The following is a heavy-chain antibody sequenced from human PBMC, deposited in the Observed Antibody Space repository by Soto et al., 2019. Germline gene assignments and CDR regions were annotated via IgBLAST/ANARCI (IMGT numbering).Heavy chain of an antibody. CDR3: AGELTYYYGNSGPRDASVI. J-gene: IGHJ3*02. D-gene: IGHD3-22*01. CDR1: GYTLTGYY. V-gene: IGHV1-2*04. Sequence: VSVLVPCKEFGYTLTGYYIHWVRPAPVQGLERMGWINPNTGRPNYAQKFQGWVTMTRDTSISTSYMELTRLRSDDTAVDYCAGELTYYYGNSGPRDASVIPGQRTSVIVSS. CDR2: INPNTGRP.